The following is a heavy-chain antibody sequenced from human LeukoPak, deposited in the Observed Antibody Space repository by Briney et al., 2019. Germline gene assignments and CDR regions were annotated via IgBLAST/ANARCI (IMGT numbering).Heavy chain of an antibody. CDR1: GFTFSCYP. Sequence: GGSLRLSCAASGFTFSCYPLHWVRQAPGKGLEWVAVISYDGSNKYYADSVKGRFTISRDNSKNTLYLQMNSLRAEDTAVYYCARRGIAAAVVDYWGQGTLVTVSS. D-gene: IGHD6-13*01. V-gene: IGHV3-30-3*01. J-gene: IGHJ4*02. CDR2: ISYDGSNK. CDR3: ARRGIAAAVVDY.